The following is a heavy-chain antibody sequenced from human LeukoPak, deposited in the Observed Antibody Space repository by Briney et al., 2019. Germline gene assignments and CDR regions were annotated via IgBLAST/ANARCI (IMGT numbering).Heavy chain of an antibody. V-gene: IGHV4-59*01. D-gene: IGHD3-3*01. J-gene: IGHJ4*02. CDR3: AREGTIFGVVMGFDY. CDR1: GGSFSSYY. Sequence: SETLSLTCAVYGGSFSSYYWSWIRQPPGKGLEWIGYIYYSGSTNYNPSLKSRVTISVDTSKNQFSLKLSSVTAADTAVYYCAREGTIFGVVMGFDYWGQGTLVTVSS. CDR2: IYYSGST.